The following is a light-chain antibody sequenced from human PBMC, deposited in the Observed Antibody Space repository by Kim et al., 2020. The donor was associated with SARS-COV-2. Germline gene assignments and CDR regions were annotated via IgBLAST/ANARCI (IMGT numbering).Light chain of an antibody. CDR1: SSDVGGYNY. Sequence: QSALTQPASVSGSPGQSITISCTGTSSDVGGYNYVSWYQQHPGKAPKLLIYDVSYRPSGVSDRFSGSKSGNTASLTISGLQAEDEADYYCSSYTRTSTLVFVGGTKLTVL. CDR2: DVS. CDR3: SSYTRTSTLV. V-gene: IGLV2-14*03. J-gene: IGLJ2*01.